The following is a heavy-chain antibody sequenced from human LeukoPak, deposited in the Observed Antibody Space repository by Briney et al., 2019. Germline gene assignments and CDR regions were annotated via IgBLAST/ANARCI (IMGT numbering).Heavy chain of an antibody. J-gene: IGHJ5*02. Sequence: SETLSLTCAVYGGSFSGYYWSWIRQPPGKGLEWIGEINHGGSTNYNPSLKSRVTISVDTSKNQFSLKLSSVTAADTAVYYCASNPIVVVVAATPGWFDPWGQGTLVTVSS. CDR2: INHGGST. D-gene: IGHD2-15*01. V-gene: IGHV4-34*01. CDR1: GGSFSGYY. CDR3: ASNPIVVVVAATPGWFDP.